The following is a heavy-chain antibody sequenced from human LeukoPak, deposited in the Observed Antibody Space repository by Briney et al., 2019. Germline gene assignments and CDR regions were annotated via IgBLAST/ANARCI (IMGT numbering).Heavy chain of an antibody. D-gene: IGHD1-26*01. V-gene: IGHV3-69-1*01. Sequence: GGSLRLSCAASGFTFSDHYMDWVRQAPGKGLEWVSYITRSSNTVYYADSVKGRFTISRDNAENSLYLQMNSLRAEDTAVYYCARDGYSGNQTHFNLWGQGTLVIVSS. CDR3: ARDGYSGNQTHFNL. J-gene: IGHJ4*02. CDR2: ITRSSNTV. CDR1: GFTFSDHY.